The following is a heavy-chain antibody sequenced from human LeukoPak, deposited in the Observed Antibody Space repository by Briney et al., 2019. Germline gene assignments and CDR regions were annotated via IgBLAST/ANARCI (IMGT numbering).Heavy chain of an antibody. Sequence: GGSLRLSCAASGFTFSSYAMHWVRQAPGKGLEWVAVISYDGSNKYYADSVKGRFTISRDNSKNTLYLQMNSLRAEDTAVYYCAKGAYSSGWNDLDYWGQGTLVTVSS. J-gene: IGHJ4*02. V-gene: IGHV3-30-3*01. CDR3: AKGAYSSGWNDLDY. CDR1: GFTFSSYA. CDR2: ISYDGSNK. D-gene: IGHD6-19*01.